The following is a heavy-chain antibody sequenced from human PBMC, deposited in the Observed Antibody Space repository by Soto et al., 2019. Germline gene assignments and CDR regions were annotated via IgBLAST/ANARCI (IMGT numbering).Heavy chain of an antibody. J-gene: IGHJ6*02. CDR3: ASSNIAAAGFDYYGMDV. D-gene: IGHD6-13*01. V-gene: IGHV4-59*01. CDR1: VGSIRSYY. Sequence: QVQLQESGPGLVKPSETLSLTCTVSVGSIRSYYWSWIRQPPGKGLEWIGYIYYSGSTNYNPSLKSRVTISVDTSKNQFSLKLSSVTAADTAVYCASSNIAAAGFDYYGMDVWGRGTTVTVSS. CDR2: IYYSGST.